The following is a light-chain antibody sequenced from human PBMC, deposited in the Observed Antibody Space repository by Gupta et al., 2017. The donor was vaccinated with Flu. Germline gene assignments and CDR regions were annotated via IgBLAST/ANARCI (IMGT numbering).Light chain of an antibody. Sequence: DIVMTQSPPTLSVSAGDRATLSCRASQSVSSNLTWYQQKPGQAPRLLIYGASTMDTGIPARFSGSGSGTEFTLTISSLQSEDLAVYYCQQDKNSPPHTFGQGTKLEIK. CDR1: QSVSSN. J-gene: IGKJ2*01. CDR2: GAS. CDR3: QQDKNSPPHT. V-gene: IGKV3-15*01.